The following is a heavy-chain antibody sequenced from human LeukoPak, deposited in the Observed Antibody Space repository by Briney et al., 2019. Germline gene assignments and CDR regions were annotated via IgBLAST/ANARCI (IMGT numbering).Heavy chain of an antibody. CDR2: ISAYNGNT. CDR1: GYTFTSYG. V-gene: IGHV1-18*01. Sequence: ASVKVSCKASGYTFTSYGISWVRQAPGQGLEWMGWISAYNGNTNYAQKLQGRVTMTTDTSTSTAYMELRSLRSDDTAVYYCARVAPRITMIVVVTPNWFDPWGQGTLVTASS. D-gene: IGHD3-22*01. CDR3: ARVAPRITMIVVVTPNWFDP. J-gene: IGHJ5*02.